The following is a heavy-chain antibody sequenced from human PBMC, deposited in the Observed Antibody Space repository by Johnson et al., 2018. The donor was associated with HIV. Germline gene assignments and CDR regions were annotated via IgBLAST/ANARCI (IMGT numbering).Heavy chain of an antibody. CDR3: AREAVGVAVYVDASDI. CDR2: IWYDGSNE. Sequence: HEQLVESGGGLAKPAWSPRLSCAASLFTFSSYGMHWVRQAPGKGLEWVAVIWYDGSNEYYADSVKGRFTISRDNAKNSLYLQMNSLRDEDTAVYFCAREAVGVAVYVDASDIWGQGTMVTVSS. CDR1: LFTFSSYG. J-gene: IGHJ3*02. D-gene: IGHD6-19*01. V-gene: IGHV3-33*08.